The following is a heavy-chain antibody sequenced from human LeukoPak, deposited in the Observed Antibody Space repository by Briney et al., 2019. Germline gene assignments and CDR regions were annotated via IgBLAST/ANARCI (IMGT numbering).Heavy chain of an antibody. CDR2: MNPNSGNT. CDR3: AKAGIVATMNADWFDP. D-gene: IGHD5-12*01. V-gene: IGHV1-8*01. Sequence: GASVKVSCKASGYTFTSYDINWVRQAIGQGLEWMGGMNPNSGNTGYAQKFRGRVSMTRDTSISTAYMELSSLRSEDTAVYYCAKAGIVATMNADWFDPWGQGTLVTVSS. J-gene: IGHJ5*02. CDR1: GYTFTSYD.